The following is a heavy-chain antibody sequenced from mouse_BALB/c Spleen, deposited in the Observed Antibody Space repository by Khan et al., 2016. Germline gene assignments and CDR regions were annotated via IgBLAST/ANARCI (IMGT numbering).Heavy chain of an antibody. Sequence: QVQLQQSGAELIKPGASVKLSCKASGYTFTSYDINWVRQRPEQGLEWIGWIFPGDGSTKYNEKFMGKATLTTDKSSSTAYMQLSRLTSEDSAVYCCTRTYYKYDGSWFAYWGQGTLVTVSA. J-gene: IGHJ3*01. D-gene: IGHD2-14*01. CDR3: TRTYYKYDGSWFAY. V-gene: IGHV1-85*01. CDR2: IFPGDGST. CDR1: GYTFTSYD.